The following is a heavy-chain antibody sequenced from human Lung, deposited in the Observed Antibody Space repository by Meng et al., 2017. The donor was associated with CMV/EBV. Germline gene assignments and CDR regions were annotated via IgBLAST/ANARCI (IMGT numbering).Heavy chain of an antibody. V-gene: IGHV3-21*01. CDR2: ISSSSTYI. Sequence: GGSXRLXXAASGFTFSGYCMNWVRQAPGKGLEWVSSISSSSTYIYYADSVKGRFTISRDNAKNSLYLEMNSLRAEDTAVYYCVRDQPPYYDFWSGYLDFWGQGTLVXVSS. CDR1: GFTFSGYC. CDR3: VRDQPPYYDFWSGYLDF. J-gene: IGHJ4*02. D-gene: IGHD3-3*01.